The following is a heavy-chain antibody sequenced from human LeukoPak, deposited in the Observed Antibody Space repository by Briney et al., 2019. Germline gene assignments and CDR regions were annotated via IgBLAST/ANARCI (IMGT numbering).Heavy chain of an antibody. Sequence: GGSLRLSCAASGFTFSSYEMNWVRQAPGKGLEWVSYISSSGSTIYYADSVKGRFTISRDNAKNSLYLQMNSLRAEDTALYYCAKSDDYDILTGLDYWGQGTLVTVSS. D-gene: IGHD3-9*01. CDR1: GFTFSSYE. J-gene: IGHJ4*02. CDR2: ISSSGSTI. V-gene: IGHV3-48*03. CDR3: AKSDDYDILTGLDY.